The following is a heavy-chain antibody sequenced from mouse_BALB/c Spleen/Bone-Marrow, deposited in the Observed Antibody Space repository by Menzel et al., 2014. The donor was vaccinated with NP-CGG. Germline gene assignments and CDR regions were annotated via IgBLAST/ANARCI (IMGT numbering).Heavy chain of an antibody. CDR1: GYAFTNYL. Sequence: QVQLQQSGAELVRPGTSVKVSCKASGYAFTNYLIEWVKQRPGQGLEWIGVINPGSGGTNYNEKFKVKATLTADKSSSTAYMQLSSLTSDDSAAYFCARCLTGTSAMDYWGQGTSVTVSS. D-gene: IGHD4-1*01. CDR3: ARCLTGTSAMDY. V-gene: IGHV1-54*01. CDR2: INPGSGGT. J-gene: IGHJ4*01.